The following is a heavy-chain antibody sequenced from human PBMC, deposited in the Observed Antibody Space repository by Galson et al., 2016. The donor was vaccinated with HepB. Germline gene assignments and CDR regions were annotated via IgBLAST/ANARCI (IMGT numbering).Heavy chain of an antibody. J-gene: IGHJ3*02. CDR2: INPNNGNT. Sequence: SVKVSCKASGYTFTSYDISWVRQATGQGLEWMGWINPNNGNTGYAQKFQGRVTMTRNSSISTAYMELSSLRSEDTAVYYCARVMDCSGGRCYSWNYAFEIWGQGTMVTVSS. D-gene: IGHD2-15*01. V-gene: IGHV1-8*01. CDR3: ARVMDCSGGRCYSWNYAFEI. CDR1: GYTFTSYD.